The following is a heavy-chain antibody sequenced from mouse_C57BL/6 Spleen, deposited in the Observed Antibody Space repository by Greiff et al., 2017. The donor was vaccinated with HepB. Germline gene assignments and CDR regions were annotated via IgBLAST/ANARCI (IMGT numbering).Heavy chain of an antibody. CDR2: IYPGDGDT. J-gene: IGHJ4*01. D-gene: IGHD3-3*01. Sequence: VQGVESGPELVKPGASVKISCKASGYAFSSSWMNWVKQRPGKGLEWIGRIYPGDGDTNYNGKFKGKATLTADKSSSTAYMQLSSLTSEDSAVYFCARRRATGAMDYWGQGTSVTVSS. CDR1: GYAFSSSW. V-gene: IGHV1-82*01. CDR3: ARRRATGAMDY.